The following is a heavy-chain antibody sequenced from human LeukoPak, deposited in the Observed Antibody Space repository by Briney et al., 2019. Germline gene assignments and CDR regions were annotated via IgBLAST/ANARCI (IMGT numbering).Heavy chain of an antibody. Sequence: SETLSLTCTVSGGSISSYYWSWIRQPPGKGLEWIGYIYYSGSTRYNPSLKSRVTISVDTAKNQFSLKVTSVTAADTAAYYCARDAHCTGVSCYSPYNWFDPWGQGTLVTVSS. CDR1: GGSISSYY. J-gene: IGHJ5*02. CDR2: IYYSGST. D-gene: IGHD2-15*01. CDR3: ARDAHCTGVSCYSPYNWFDP. V-gene: IGHV4-59*12.